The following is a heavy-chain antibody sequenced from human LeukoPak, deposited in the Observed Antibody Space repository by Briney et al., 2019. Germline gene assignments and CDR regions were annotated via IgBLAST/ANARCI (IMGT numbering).Heavy chain of an antibody. D-gene: IGHD6-19*01. CDR1: GGSFSGYY. CDR3: ARGLPGYSSGWYLY. CDR2: INHSGST. J-gene: IGHJ4*02. V-gene: IGHV4-34*01. Sequence: KPSETLSLTCAVYGGSFSGYYWSWIRQPPGKGLEWIGEINHSGSTNYNPSLKSRVTISVDTSKNQFSLKLSSVTAADTAVYHCARGLPGYSSGWYLYWGQGTLVTVSS.